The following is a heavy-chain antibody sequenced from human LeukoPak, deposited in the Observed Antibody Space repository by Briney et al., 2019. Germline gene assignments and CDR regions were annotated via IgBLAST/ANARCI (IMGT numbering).Heavy chain of an antibody. J-gene: IGHJ5*02. V-gene: IGHV4-59*01. D-gene: IGHD5-18*01. CDR3: ARVPFTAEYSYGYRNPDNWFDP. Sequence: SETLSLTCTVSGGSISSYYWSWIRQPPGKGLEWIGYIYYSGSTNYNPSLKSRVTISVDTSKNQFSLKLSSVTAADTAVYYCARVPFTAEYSYGYRNPDNWFDPWAREPWSPSPQ. CDR2: IYYSGST. CDR1: GGSISSYY.